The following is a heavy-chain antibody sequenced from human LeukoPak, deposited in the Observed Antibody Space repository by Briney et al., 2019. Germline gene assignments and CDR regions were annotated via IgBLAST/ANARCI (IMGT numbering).Heavy chain of an antibody. V-gene: IGHV4-59*01. CDR2: IYYSGLT. Sequence: SETLSLTCTVSGGSISSYYWTWIRQPPGRGLEWIGYIYYSGLTHYNPSLNSRVTMSVDTSKNQFSLKLSSVTAADTAVYYCARWPNCSSTSCPLDYWGQGTLVTVSS. CDR1: GGSISSYY. CDR3: ARWPNCSSTSCPLDY. J-gene: IGHJ4*02. D-gene: IGHD2-2*01.